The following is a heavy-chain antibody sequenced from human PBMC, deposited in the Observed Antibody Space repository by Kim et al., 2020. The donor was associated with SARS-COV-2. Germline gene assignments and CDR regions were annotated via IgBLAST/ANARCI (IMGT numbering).Heavy chain of an antibody. CDR1: GFTFSNAW. CDR3: TTEVGSGYEN. CDR2: IKSKTDGGTT. V-gene: IGHV3-15*01. Sequence: GGSLRLSCAASGFTFSNAWLSWVRQSPGKGLEWGGRIKSKTDGGTTDYAAPVKGRFTISREDSKNTLYLQMNSLKTADTAVYYCTTEVGSGYENWGQGTLFTVSS. D-gene: IGHD5-12*01. J-gene: IGHJ1*01.